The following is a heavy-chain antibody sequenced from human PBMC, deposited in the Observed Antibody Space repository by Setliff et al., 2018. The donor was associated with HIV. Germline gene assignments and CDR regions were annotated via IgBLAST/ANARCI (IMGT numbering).Heavy chain of an antibody. CDR1: GGSISTGYYY. CDR2: IYTTGST. V-gene: IGHV4-61*09. Sequence: PSETLSLTCTVSGGSISTGYYYWGWIRQPAGKGLEWIGHIYTTGSTNYNPSLKSRATLSLDTSKNQFALTLNSVTAADTALYYCVREFGIGGIIWGQGTLVTVSS. CDR3: VREFGIGGII. D-gene: IGHD2-15*01. J-gene: IGHJ4*02.